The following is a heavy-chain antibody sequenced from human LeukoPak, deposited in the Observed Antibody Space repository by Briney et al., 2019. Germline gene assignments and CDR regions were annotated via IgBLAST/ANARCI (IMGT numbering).Heavy chain of an antibody. Sequence: SETLSLTCTASGGSISSSDYFWSWIRQPAGKGLEWIGRINSRGSTNYNPSLKSRVTLSVDTSKNQLSLKLTSVTVADTAVYYCARYRLGSFDLWGQGTLVTVSS. V-gene: IGHV4-61*02. D-gene: IGHD6-25*01. CDR3: ARYRLGSFDL. CDR1: GGSISSSDYF. CDR2: INSRGST. J-gene: IGHJ5*02.